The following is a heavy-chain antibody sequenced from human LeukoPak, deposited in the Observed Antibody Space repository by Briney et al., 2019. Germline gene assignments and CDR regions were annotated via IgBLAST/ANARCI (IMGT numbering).Heavy chain of an antibody. V-gene: IGHV3-33*06. D-gene: IGHD3-9*01. Sequence: PGGSLRLSCEASGITFSNYGMHWVRQAPGKGLEWVAGIWYDGSNKNYADSVRGRFAISRDNSKNTLFLEMNSLRVEDTAVYYCAKDGYDILTGYYLLDYWGQGTLVTVSS. CDR2: IWYDGSNK. CDR1: GITFSNYG. CDR3: AKDGYDILTGYYLLDY. J-gene: IGHJ4*02.